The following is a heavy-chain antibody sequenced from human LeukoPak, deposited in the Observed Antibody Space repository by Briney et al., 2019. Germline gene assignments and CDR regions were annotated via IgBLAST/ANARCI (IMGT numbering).Heavy chain of an antibody. D-gene: IGHD6-13*01. CDR3: ARDFAPNSSSWSRFDY. J-gene: IGHJ4*02. Sequence: MSGGSLRLSCAASGFTFSSYSMNWVRQAPGKGLEWVSSISSSSSYIYYADSVKGRFTISRDNAKNSLYLQVNSLRAEDTAVYYCARDFAPNSSSWSRFDYWGQGTLVTVSS. CDR1: GFTFSSYS. CDR2: ISSSSSYI. V-gene: IGHV3-21*01.